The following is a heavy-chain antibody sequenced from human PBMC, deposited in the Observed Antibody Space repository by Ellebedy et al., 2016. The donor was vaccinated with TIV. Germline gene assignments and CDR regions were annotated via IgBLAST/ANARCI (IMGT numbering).Heavy chain of an antibody. J-gene: IGHJ4*02. D-gene: IGHD1-26*01. V-gene: IGHV2-5*01. CDR2: LYWNDAE. Sequence: SGPTLVKPPPTLTLTCTFSGLSLNPRGVGVAWIRQPPGKALEWLAILYWNDAEHYIPSLRSRLSITKDTSRNRVTLRMTNMDPADAGTYFCAHSQSSGNFDYWGQGTLVTVSS. CDR3: AHSQSSGNFDY. CDR1: GLSLNPRGVG.